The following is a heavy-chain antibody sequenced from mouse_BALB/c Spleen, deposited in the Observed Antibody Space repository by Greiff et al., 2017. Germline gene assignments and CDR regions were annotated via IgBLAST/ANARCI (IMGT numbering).Heavy chain of an antibody. CDR3: ARSTGTGYAMDY. V-gene: IGHV14-3*02. J-gene: IGHJ4*01. Sequence: VQLQQSGAELVKPGASVKLSCTASGFNIKDTYMHWVKQRPEQGLEWIGRIDPANGNTKYDPKFQGKATITADTSSNTAYLQLSSLTSEDTAVYHCARSTGTGYAMDYWGQGTSVTVSS. D-gene: IGHD4-1*02. CDR2: IDPANGNT. CDR1: GFNIKDTY.